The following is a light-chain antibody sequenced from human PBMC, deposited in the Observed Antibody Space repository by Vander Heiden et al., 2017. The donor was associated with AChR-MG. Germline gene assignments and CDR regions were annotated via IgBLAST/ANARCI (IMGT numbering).Light chain of an antibody. J-gene: IGKJ2*02. V-gene: IGKV1-39*01. CDR3: QQSDSTPGT. Sequence: DIQMTQSPSSLSASVGDRVTITCRASQSISSYLNWYQQKPGKAPKLLIYAASSLQSGVPSRFSGSGSGTDFTLTISRLQPEDFATYYCQQSDSTPGTFGQRTKLEIK. CDR2: AAS. CDR1: QSISSY.